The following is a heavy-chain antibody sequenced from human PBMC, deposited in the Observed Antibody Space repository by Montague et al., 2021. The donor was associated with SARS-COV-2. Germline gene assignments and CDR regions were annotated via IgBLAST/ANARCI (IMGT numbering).Heavy chain of an antibody. CDR3: ARGPSDTYYYNGMDV. CDR2: IDWDGDK. J-gene: IGHJ6*02. CDR1: GFSLSTSGMC. V-gene: IGHV2-70*11. Sequence: PALVKPTQTLTLTCTFSGFSLSTSGMCMTWIRQPPGKALEWPARIDWDGDKYYNTSLKSRLTISKDTSKNLVVLTMTNMDPVDTATYYCARGPSDTYYYNGMDVWGQGTTVTVSS.